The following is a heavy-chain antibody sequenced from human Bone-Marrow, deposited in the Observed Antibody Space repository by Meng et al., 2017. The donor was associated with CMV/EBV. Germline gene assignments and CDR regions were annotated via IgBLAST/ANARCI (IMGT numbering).Heavy chain of an antibody. D-gene: IGHD2-2*01. CDR3: ASGTYCSSTSCTNAFDI. Sequence: GESLKISCAVSGFTFRNYWMSWVRQAPGKGLEWVSVIYSGGSTYYADSVKGRFTMSRDNSKNTVYLQMNSLRAEDTAVYYCASGTYCSSTSCTNAFDIWGQGTMVTVSS. J-gene: IGHJ3*02. CDR2: IYSGGST. CDR1: GFTFRNYW. V-gene: IGHV3-66*02.